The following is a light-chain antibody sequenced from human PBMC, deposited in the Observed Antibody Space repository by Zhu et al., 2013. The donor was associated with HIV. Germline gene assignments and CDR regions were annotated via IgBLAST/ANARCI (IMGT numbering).Light chain of an antibody. CDR3: QSFDSTLGGPYV. Sequence: QSVLTQPPSVSGAPGQRVTISCTGSSSNIGATYDVHWYQQVPGTAPKLLIYGNSDRPSGVPDRFSGSKSGTSASLAITGLQAEDEADYYCQSFDSTLGGPYVFGGGTKVYVL. V-gene: IGLV1-40*01. CDR1: SSNIGATYD. CDR2: GNS. J-gene: IGLJ1*01.